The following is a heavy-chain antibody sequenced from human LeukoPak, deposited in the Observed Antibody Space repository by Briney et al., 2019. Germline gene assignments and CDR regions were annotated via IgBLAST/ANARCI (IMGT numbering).Heavy chain of an antibody. CDR3: AKDSLRTVPKASFDS. CDR2: ISGSGHST. J-gene: IGHJ4*02. CDR1: GITFNNYG. D-gene: IGHD2-2*01. V-gene: IGHV3-23*01. Sequence: GGSLRLSCAASGITFNNYGMAWVRPVLGKGLEWVSAISGSGHSTYYADSVKGRFTISRDNSKNTLFLQMNSLRAEDRAVYYCAKDSLRTVPKASFDSWGQGTLVTVSS.